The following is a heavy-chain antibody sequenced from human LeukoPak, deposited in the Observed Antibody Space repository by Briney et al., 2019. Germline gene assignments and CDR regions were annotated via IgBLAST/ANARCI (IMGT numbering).Heavy chain of an antibody. CDR1: GFTFSSYS. Sequence: GGSLRLSCAASGFTFSSYSMNWVRQAPGKGLEWVSYISSSGSTIYYADSVKGRFTISRDNAKNSLYLQMNSLRAEDTAVYYCARSALMVRGVTYYYYGMDVWGQGTTVTVSS. CDR3: ARSALMVRGVTYYYYGMDV. V-gene: IGHV3-48*04. J-gene: IGHJ6*02. D-gene: IGHD3-10*01. CDR2: ISSSGSTI.